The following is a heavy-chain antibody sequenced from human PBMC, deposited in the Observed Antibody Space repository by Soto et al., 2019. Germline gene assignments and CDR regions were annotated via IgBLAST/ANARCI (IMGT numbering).Heavy chain of an antibody. CDR1: GGSIRSYY. V-gene: IGHV4-59*08. J-gene: IGHJ4*02. D-gene: IGHD5-18*01. CDR2: IYYSGST. Sequence: QVQLQESGPGLVKPSETLSLTCTDSGGSIRSYYWSWIRQPPGKGLEWIGYIYYSGSTNYNPSLKSRVTISVDTSKSPSSLKLSSVTAADTAVYYCARRYGSCFDYWGPGTLVTVSS. CDR3: ARRYGSCFDY.